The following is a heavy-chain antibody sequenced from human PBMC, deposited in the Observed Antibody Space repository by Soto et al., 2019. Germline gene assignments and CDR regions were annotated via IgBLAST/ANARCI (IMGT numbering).Heavy chain of an antibody. CDR3: AREAIVVVVAANWFDP. J-gene: IGHJ5*02. Sequence: QVQLVESGGGLVKPGGSLRLSCAASGFTFSDYYMSWIRQAPGKGLEWVSYISSSSSYTNYADSVKGRFTISRDNAKNSLYLQMNSLRAEDTAVYYCAREAIVVVVAANWFDPWGQGTLVTVSS. CDR1: GFTFSDYY. D-gene: IGHD2-15*01. CDR2: ISSSSSYT. V-gene: IGHV3-11*05.